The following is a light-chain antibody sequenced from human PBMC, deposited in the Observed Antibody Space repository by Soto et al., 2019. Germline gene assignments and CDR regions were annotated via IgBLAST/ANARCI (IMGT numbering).Light chain of an antibody. Sequence: QPVLTQPPSVSGAPGQRVTISCTGSSSNIGAGYAVHWYQSTPGTAPKLLIFGNTNRPSGVPDRFSGSKSGTSASLAITGLQVEDEADYYCQSYDNSLSVYVFGTGTKLTVL. V-gene: IGLV1-40*01. CDR1: SSNIGAGYA. J-gene: IGLJ1*01. CDR2: GNT. CDR3: QSYDNSLSVYV.